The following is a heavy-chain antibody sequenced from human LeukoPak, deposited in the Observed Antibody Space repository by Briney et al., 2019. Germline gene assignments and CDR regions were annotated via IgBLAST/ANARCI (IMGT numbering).Heavy chain of an antibody. CDR2: ISGSGGST. Sequence: GGSLRLSCAASGFTFSSDAMSWVRQAPGKGLEWVSAISGSGGSTYYADSVKGRFTISRDNSKNTLYLQMNSLRAEDTAVYYCAKDGGCTNGVCPNWFDPWGQGTLVTVSS. V-gene: IGHV3-23*01. J-gene: IGHJ5*02. D-gene: IGHD2-8*01. CDR3: AKDGGCTNGVCPNWFDP. CDR1: GFTFSSDA.